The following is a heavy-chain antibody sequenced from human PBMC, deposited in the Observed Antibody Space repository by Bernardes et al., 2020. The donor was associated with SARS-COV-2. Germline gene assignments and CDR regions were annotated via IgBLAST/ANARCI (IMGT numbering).Heavy chain of an antibody. CDR2: INPNSGGT. CDR3: ARALMVRGVIIPETAYYFYYVMDV. V-gene: IGHV1-2*02. D-gene: IGHD3-10*01. J-gene: IGHJ6*02. Sequence: ASVKVSGKASGYTFTGYYMHWVRQAPGQGLEWMGWINPNSGGTNYAQKFQGRVTMTRDTSNSTAYMELSRLRSDDTAVYYWARALMVRGVIIPETAYYFYYVMDVCGQGTTVTVSS. CDR1: GYTFTGYY.